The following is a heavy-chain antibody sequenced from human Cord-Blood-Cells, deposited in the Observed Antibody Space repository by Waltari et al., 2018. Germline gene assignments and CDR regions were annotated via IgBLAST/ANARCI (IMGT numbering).Heavy chain of an antibody. CDR1: GFSLSNARMG. V-gene: IGHV2-26*01. CDR2: IFSNDEK. D-gene: IGHD3-9*01. J-gene: IGHJ3*02. Sequence: VLVKPTETLTLTCTVSGFSLSNARMGVSWIRQPPGKALEWLAHIFSNDEKSYSTSLKSRLTISKDTSKSQVVLTMTNMDPVDPATYYCARTHYDILTGYSDAFDIWGQGTMVTVSS. CDR3: ARTHYDILTGYSDAFDI.